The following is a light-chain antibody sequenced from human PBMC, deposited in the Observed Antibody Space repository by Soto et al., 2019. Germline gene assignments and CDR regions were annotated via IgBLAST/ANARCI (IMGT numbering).Light chain of an antibody. V-gene: IGKV1-33*01. J-gene: IGKJ4*01. CDR2: DGS. CDR1: QDIDDY. Sequence: IQLTQSPSSLSASVGDRVTIACQASQDIDDYLNWYHITPGGAPQALVLDGSDFDTGGTPRFSGSGDGTPLSLTILSLQPEDAGNYYCQQFDNLPLTFGGGTTVEIK. CDR3: QQFDNLPLT.